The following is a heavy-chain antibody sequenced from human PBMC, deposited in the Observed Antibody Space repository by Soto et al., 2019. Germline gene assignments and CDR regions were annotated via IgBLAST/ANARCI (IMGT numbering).Heavy chain of an antibody. CDR3: ATRDTGRVY. J-gene: IGHJ4*02. Sequence: QVQLQESGPGLVKPSGTLSLTCAVSGVSISSHDWWTWVRQPPGKGLEWIGESHQSGNTNYNSSLESRVTISLDKSKHQCSLQLSSVTVADTAVYYCATRDTGRVYWGQGTLVTVSS. V-gene: IGHV4-4*02. CDR2: SHQSGNT. D-gene: IGHD5-18*01. CDR1: GVSISSHDW.